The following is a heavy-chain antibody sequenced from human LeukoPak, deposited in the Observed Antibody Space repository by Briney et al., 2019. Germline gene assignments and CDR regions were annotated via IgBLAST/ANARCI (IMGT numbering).Heavy chain of an antibody. D-gene: IGHD3-22*01. J-gene: IGHJ6*02. CDR3: ARSTYYYDSSGPRYYYGMDV. CDR2: IYPGDSDT. CDR1: GYSFTSYW. V-gene: IGHV5-51*01. Sequence: GESLKISCKGSGYSFTSYWIGWVRQMPGKGLEWMGIIYPGDSDTRYSPSFQGQVTISADKSISTAYLQWSSLKASDTAMYYCARSTYYYDSSGPRYYYGMDVWGQGTTVTVSS.